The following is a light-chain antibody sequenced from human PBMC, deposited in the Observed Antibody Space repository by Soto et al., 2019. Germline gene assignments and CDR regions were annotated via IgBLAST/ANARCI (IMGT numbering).Light chain of an antibody. Sequence: QSVLTQPPSVSGAPGQRVTISCTGSSSNIGAGYDVHWYQQLPGTAPKLLIYGNSNRPSGVPDRFSGSKSGTSASLAITGLQAEDEADDYCQSYDSSLSATVFGTGTKLTVL. V-gene: IGLV1-40*01. CDR2: GNS. CDR1: SSNIGAGYD. J-gene: IGLJ1*01. CDR3: QSYDSSLSATV.